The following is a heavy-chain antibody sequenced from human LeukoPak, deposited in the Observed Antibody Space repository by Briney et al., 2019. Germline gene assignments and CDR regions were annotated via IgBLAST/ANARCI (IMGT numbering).Heavy chain of an antibody. CDR3: ARGMYYYGSGSYPYHY. J-gene: IGHJ4*02. D-gene: IGHD3-10*01. Sequence: SETLSLTCAVYGGFFSGYYWSWVRQPPGKGLEWIGEINHSGSTNYNPSLKSRVTISVDTSKNQFSLKLSSVTAANTAVYYCARGMYYYGSGSYPYHYWGQGTLVTVSS. CDR2: INHSGST. CDR1: GGFFSGYY. V-gene: IGHV4-34*01.